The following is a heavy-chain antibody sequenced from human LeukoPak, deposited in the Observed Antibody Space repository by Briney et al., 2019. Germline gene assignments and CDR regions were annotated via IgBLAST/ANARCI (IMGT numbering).Heavy chain of an antibody. CDR2: IYYSGST. D-gene: IGHD3-9*01. CDR1: GVSISSSSYY. Sequence: SETLSLTCTVSGVSISSSSYYWGWIRQPPGKGLEWIGSIYYSGSTYYNPSLKSRVTISVDTSKNKFSLKLSSVTAADTAVYYCASLYYDILTGYSYYFDYWGQGTLVTVSS. J-gene: IGHJ4*02. CDR3: ASLYYDILTGYSYYFDY. V-gene: IGHV4-39*01.